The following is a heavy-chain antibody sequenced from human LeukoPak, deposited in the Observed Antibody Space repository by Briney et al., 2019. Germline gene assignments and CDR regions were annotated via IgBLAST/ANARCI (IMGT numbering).Heavy chain of an antibody. V-gene: IGHV3-11*01. Sequence: GGSLRLSCAASGFTFRDYYMSWIHQAPGKGLEWVSYISSSGSTIYYADSVKGRFTISRDNAKNSLYLQMSSLRAEDTAVYYCASAGHYYDSSGYYLGYWGQGTLVTVSS. J-gene: IGHJ4*02. D-gene: IGHD3-22*01. CDR1: GFTFRDYY. CDR3: ASAGHYYDSSGYYLGY. CDR2: ISSSGSTI.